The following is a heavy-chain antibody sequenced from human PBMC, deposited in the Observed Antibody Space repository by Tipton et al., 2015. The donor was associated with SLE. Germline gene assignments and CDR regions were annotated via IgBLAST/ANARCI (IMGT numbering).Heavy chain of an antibody. CDR1: GFTLSHFA. D-gene: IGHD4-17*01. V-gene: IGHV3-30*02. J-gene: IGHJ2*01. CDR2: IQFDGSNK. Sequence: SLRLSCAASGFTLSHFAIHWVRQAPGKGLEWMAFIQFDGSNKYYADSVKGRFSISRDNSKNTVFLQMNSLRPADTAVYYCAKVEVLDGDYNWYFDLWGRGTLVSVSS. CDR3: AKVEVLDGDYNWYFDL.